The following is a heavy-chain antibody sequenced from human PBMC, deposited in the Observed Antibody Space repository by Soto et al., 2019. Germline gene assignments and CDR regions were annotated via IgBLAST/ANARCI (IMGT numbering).Heavy chain of an antibody. J-gene: IGHJ6*02. Sequence: ASVKVSCKASGYTFTGYYMHWVRQAPGQGLEWMGWINPNSGGTNYAQKFQGWVTMTRDTSISTAYMELSRLRSDDTAVYYCAIVAHYYDSSGYYLGGMDVWGQGTTVTVSS. CDR1: GYTFTGYY. CDR3: AIVAHYYDSSGYYLGGMDV. D-gene: IGHD3-22*01. V-gene: IGHV1-2*04. CDR2: INPNSGGT.